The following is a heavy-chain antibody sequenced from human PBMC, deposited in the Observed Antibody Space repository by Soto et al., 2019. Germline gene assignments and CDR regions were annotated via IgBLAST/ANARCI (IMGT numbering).Heavy chain of an antibody. CDR1: GGTFSSYA. CDR2: IIPIFGTA. Sequence: GASVKVFCKASGGTFSSYAISWVRQAPGQGLEWMGGIIPIFGTANYAQKFQGRVTITADKSTSTAYMELSSLRSEDTAVYYCARIEITFGGVIGTFDYWGQGTLVTVSS. D-gene: IGHD3-16*02. V-gene: IGHV1-69*06. J-gene: IGHJ4*01. CDR3: ARIEITFGGVIGTFDY.